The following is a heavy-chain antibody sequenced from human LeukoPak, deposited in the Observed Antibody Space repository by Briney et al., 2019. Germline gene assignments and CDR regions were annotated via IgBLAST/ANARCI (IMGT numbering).Heavy chain of an antibody. Sequence: ASVKVSCKASGYTFTGYYMHWVRQAPGQGLGWMGRINPNSGGTNYAQKFQGRVTMTRDTSISTAYMELSRLRSDDTAVYYCAKNTLYYDSSGYYDYWGQGTLVTVSS. D-gene: IGHD3-22*01. CDR1: GYTFTGYY. V-gene: IGHV1-2*06. J-gene: IGHJ4*02. CDR2: INPNSGGT. CDR3: AKNTLYYDSSGYYDY.